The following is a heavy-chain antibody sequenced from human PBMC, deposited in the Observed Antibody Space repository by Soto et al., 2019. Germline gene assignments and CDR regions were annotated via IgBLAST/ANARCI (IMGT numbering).Heavy chain of an antibody. J-gene: IGHJ4*02. V-gene: IGHV1-18*01. D-gene: IGHD6-19*01. CDR3: ARDIGPGDFGHGWYGY. Sequence: QVQLVQSGAEVKKPGASVKVSCKASGYTFTSYGISWVRQAPGQGLEWMGWISAYNGNTKYAQKLQGRVTMTTDTSTRTAHMERRSLRADATVVYHCARDIGPGDFGHGWYGYLGQGTLVTGSS. CDR1: GYTFTSYG. CDR2: ISAYNGNT.